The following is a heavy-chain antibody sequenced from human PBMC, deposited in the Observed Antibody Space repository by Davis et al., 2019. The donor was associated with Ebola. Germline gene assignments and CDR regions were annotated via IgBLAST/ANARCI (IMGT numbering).Heavy chain of an antibody. D-gene: IGHD4-17*01. V-gene: IGHV3-23*01. Sequence: PGGSLRLSCAASGFTFRDYAMSWVRQAPGKGLEWVSSISSSDGSIYYADSVKGRFTTSRDNSKNTLHLQMNSLRVEDTAVYFCAREPTGNYYYFYGMDVWGKGTTVIVSS. CDR2: ISSSDGSI. J-gene: IGHJ6*04. CDR1: GFTFRDYA. CDR3: AREPTGNYYYFYGMDV.